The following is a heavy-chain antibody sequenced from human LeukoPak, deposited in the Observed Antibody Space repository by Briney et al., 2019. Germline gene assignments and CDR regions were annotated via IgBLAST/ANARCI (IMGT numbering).Heavy chain of an antibody. CDR3: AKDWGYYYDSSGLTYFDY. Sequence: GGSLRLSCAASGFTFSSYAMSWVRQAPGKGLEWVSAISGSGGSTYYADSVNGRFTISRDNSKNTLYLQMNSLRAEDTAVYYCAKDWGYYYDSSGLTYFDYWGQGTLVTVSS. CDR1: GFTFSSYA. V-gene: IGHV3-23*01. D-gene: IGHD3-22*01. J-gene: IGHJ4*02. CDR2: ISGSGGST.